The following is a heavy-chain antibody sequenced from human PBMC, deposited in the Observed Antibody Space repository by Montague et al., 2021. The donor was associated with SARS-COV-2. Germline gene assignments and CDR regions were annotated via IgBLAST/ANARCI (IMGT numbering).Heavy chain of an antibody. CDR2: VYYNGNT. Sequence: SETLSLTCHVSGASLSSYYWSWIRQPPGKGLEWIGYVYYNGNTNYNPSLKCRIILSVDTSKNHFSLKVSSVTAADTAVYYCARGSKWSHYFDYWGQGTLVTVSS. D-gene: IGHD2-15*01. CDR3: ARGSKWSHYFDY. J-gene: IGHJ4*02. V-gene: IGHV4-59*01. CDR1: GASLSSYY.